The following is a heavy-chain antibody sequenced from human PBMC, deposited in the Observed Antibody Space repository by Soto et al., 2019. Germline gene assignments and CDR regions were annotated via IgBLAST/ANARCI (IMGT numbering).Heavy chain of an antibody. CDR2: LYGNSGGI. CDR3: AKDAVAGDGLWLMDH. V-gene: IGHV3-23*01. J-gene: IGHJ4*02. Sequence: GGSLRLSCAASGFPFGSNAMTWVRQAPGKGLESVAGLYGNSGGIQYADSVRGRFTIFRDNSNNIVFLHMRSLRVEDTAVYFCAKDAVAGDGLWLMDHWGQGTLVTVSS. CDR1: GFPFGSNA. D-gene: IGHD2-21*02.